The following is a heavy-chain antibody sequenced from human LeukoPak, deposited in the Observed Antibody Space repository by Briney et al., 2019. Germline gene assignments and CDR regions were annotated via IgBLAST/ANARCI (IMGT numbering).Heavy chain of an antibody. CDR2: IYYSGST. J-gene: IGHJ4*02. CDR1: GGSISSYY. CDR3: ARDENSSGWYNRV. D-gene: IGHD6-19*01. Sequence: PSETLSLTCTVSGGSISSYYWSWIRQPPGKGLEWIGYIYYSGSTNYNPSLKSRVTISVDTSKNQFSLKLSSVTAADTAVYYCARDENSSGWYNRVWGQGTLVTVSS. V-gene: IGHV4-59*01.